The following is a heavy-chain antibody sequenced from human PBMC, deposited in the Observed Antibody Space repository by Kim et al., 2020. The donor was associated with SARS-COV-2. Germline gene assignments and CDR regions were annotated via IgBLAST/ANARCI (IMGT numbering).Heavy chain of an antibody. D-gene: IGHD3-10*01. Sequence: GGSLRLSCAASGFTFSNYWMSWVRQAPGKGLEWVANIKQDGSEKYYVDSVKGRFTISRDNAKNSLYLQMNSLRAEDTAVYYCAGVGVALLLWFGEIHFDYWGQGTLVTVSS. V-gene: IGHV3-7*03. CDR2: IKQDGSEK. J-gene: IGHJ4*02. CDR3: AGVGVALLLWFGEIHFDY. CDR1: GFTFSNYW.